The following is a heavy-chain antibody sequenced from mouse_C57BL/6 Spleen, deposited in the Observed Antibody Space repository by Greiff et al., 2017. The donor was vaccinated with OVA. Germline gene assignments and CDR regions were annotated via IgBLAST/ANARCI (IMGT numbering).Heavy chain of an antibody. CDR1: GYAFSSSW. J-gene: IGHJ1*03. Sequence: VQLQQSGPELVKPGASVKISCKASGYAFSSSWMNWVKQRPGTGLEWIGRIYPGDGDTNYNGKFKGKATLTADKSSSTAYMQLSSLTSEDSAVYFCASQTGYWYFDVWGTGTTVTVSS. V-gene: IGHV1-82*01. CDR2: IYPGDGDT. CDR3: ASQTGYWYFDV. D-gene: IGHD4-1*01.